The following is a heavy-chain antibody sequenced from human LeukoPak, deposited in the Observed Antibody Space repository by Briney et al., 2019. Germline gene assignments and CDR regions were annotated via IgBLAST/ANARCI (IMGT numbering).Heavy chain of an antibody. CDR3: ARSGLTGMRQYPRRTDYYHGMEV. D-gene: IGHD2/OR15-2a*01. V-gene: IGHV4-34*01. CDR1: GVSLRGYT. J-gene: IGHJ6*02. Sequence: SETLSLTCSADGVSLRGYTWNWIRQSPGKGLEWIGEINYSGSMTYTNPSLQSRVTLSVDTSKNHFSLKLRSVTVADSAIYYCARSGLTGMRQYPRRTDYYHGMEVWGQGATVIVSS. CDR2: INYSGSMT.